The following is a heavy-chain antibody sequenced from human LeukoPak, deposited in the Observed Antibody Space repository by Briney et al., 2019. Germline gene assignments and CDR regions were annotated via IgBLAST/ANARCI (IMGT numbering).Heavy chain of an antibody. Sequence: GESLKISCKVSGYTFSRHWIGWVRQMPGKGLEWMGIIDPGDSNTKYSPSLQGQVSFSADKSISTAYLQWSSLKASDTAMYYCARLRAAAVDWGQGTLVTVSS. CDR1: GYTFSRHW. J-gene: IGHJ4*02. CDR3: ARLRAAAVD. V-gene: IGHV5-51*01. D-gene: IGHD6-13*01. CDR2: IDPGDSNT.